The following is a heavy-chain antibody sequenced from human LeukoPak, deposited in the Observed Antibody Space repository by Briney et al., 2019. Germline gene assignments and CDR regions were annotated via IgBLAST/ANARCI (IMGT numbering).Heavy chain of an antibody. J-gene: IGHJ5*02. D-gene: IGHD3-22*01. V-gene: IGHV3-23*01. Sequence: PGGSLRLSCAASGFTFRSYAMNWVRQAPGKRLEWVSTITSGGDSTYYADSMKGRFTISRDNSENTLYLQMNSLRAEDTAVYYCAKEFALSSGSVPYIWFDPWGQGTLVTVSS. CDR1: GFTFRSYA. CDR3: AKEFALSSGSVPYIWFDP. CDR2: ITSGGDST.